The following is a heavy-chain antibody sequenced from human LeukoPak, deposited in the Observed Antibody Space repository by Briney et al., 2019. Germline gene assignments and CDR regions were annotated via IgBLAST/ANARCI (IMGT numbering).Heavy chain of an antibody. J-gene: IGHJ3*02. D-gene: IGHD6-13*01. CDR3: AREYSSSWYDAFDI. Sequence: GGSLRLSCAASGFTFSSYWMSWVRQAPGKGLEWVANIKQDGSEKYYVDSVKGRFTISRDNAKNSLYLQMNSLRAKDTAVYYCAREYSSSWYDAFDIWGQGTMVTVSS. CDR2: IKQDGSEK. CDR1: GFTFSSYW. V-gene: IGHV3-7*01.